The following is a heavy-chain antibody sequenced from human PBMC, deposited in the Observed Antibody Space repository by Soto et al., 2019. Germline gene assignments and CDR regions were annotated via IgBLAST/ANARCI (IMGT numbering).Heavy chain of an antibody. V-gene: IGHV3-9*01. Sequence: GGSLRLSCAASGFTFDDYAMHWVRQAPGEGLEWVSGISWNSGSIGYADSVKGRFTISRDNAKNSLYLQMNSLRAEDTAVYHCVRDLLGSGGHFDYWGQGTPVTVSS. J-gene: IGHJ4*02. CDR3: VRDLLGSGGHFDY. D-gene: IGHD7-27*01. CDR1: GFTFDDYA. CDR2: ISWNSGSI.